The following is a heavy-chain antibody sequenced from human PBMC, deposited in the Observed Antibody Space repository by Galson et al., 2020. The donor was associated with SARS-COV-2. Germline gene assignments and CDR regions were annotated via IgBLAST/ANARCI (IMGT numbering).Heavy chain of an antibody. Sequence: SETLSLTCTVSGGSISSYYWSWIRQPPGKGLEWIGYIYYSGSTNYNPSLKSRVTISVDTSKNQFSLKLSSVTAADTAVYYCARRWGAVAPFHWGQGTLVTVSS. J-gene: IGHJ4*02. CDR1: GGSISSYY. CDR3: ARRWGAVAPFH. V-gene: IGHV4-59*08. CDR2: IYYSGST. D-gene: IGHD6-19*01.